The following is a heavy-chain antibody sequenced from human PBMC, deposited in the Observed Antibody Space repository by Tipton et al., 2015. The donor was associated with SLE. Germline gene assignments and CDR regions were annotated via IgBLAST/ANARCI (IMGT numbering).Heavy chain of an antibody. D-gene: IGHD3-16*01. J-gene: IGHJ3*02. Sequence: TLSLTCTVSGGSISSSSYYWGWIRQPPGKGLEWIGYIYHSGSTYYNPSLKSRVTISVDRSKNQFSLKLSSVTAADTAVYYCARGGWGVAFDIWGQGTMVTVSS. CDR3: ARGGWGVAFDI. CDR1: GGSISSSSYY. V-gene: IGHV4-30-2*01. CDR2: IYHSGST.